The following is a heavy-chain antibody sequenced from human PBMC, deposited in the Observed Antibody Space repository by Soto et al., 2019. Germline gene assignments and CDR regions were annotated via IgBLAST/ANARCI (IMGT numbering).Heavy chain of an antibody. J-gene: IGHJ5*02. CDR2: MNPNSGNT. CDR1: AYTFTSYY. CDR3: ARAITMVRGVIRWFDP. V-gene: IGHV1-8*01. D-gene: IGHD3-10*01. Sequence: DSVKVSCNASAYTFTSYYINWVRQATGQGLEWMGWMNPNSGNTGYAQKFQGRVTMTRNTSISTAYMELSSLRSEDTAVYYCARAITMVRGVIRWFDPWGQGTLVTVSS.